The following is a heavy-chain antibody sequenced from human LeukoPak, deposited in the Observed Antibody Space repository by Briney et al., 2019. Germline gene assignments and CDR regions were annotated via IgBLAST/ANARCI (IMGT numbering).Heavy chain of an antibody. Sequence: GGSLRLSCAASGFTFSSYAMRWVRQAPGKGLQWVSTISGSAGSAYYADSVRGRFTISRDNSKNTLSLQMNSLRAEDTAIYYCAKAFGNSDDYYYYTDVWGKGTTVTVSS. CDR1: GFTFSSYA. D-gene: IGHD4-23*01. CDR3: AKAFGNSDDYYYYTDV. CDR2: ISGSAGSA. V-gene: IGHV3-23*01. J-gene: IGHJ6*03.